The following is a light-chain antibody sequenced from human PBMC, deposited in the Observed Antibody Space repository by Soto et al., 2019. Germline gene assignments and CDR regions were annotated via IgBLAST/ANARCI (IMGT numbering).Light chain of an antibody. CDR2: GNS. V-gene: IGLV1-40*01. Sequence: QSVLTQPPSVSGAPGQRVTISCTGSSSNIGAGYDVHWYQQLPGTAPKLLIYGNSNRPSGVPDRFSGSKSGTSASLAITGLQAEDGADYYCQSYDSSLRDYVFGTGTKLTVL. CDR3: QSYDSSLRDYV. CDR1: SSNIGAGYD. J-gene: IGLJ1*01.